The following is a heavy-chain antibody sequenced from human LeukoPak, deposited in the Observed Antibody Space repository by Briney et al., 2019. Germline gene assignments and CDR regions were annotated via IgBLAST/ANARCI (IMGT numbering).Heavy chain of an antibody. J-gene: IGHJ6*02. D-gene: IGHD3-16*01. CDR2: IYYSGTT. CDR1: SDSISSYY. CDR3: ARVGVMATVNGYRYHSLDV. V-gene: IGHV4-59*01. Sequence: SETLSLTCTVSSDSISSYYWSWIRQPPGKGLEWIGYIYYSGTTKYNPSLKSRVTISIDTSKNQFSLKLSSVTAADTAVYYCARVGVMATVNGYRYHSLDVWGQGTTVAVSS.